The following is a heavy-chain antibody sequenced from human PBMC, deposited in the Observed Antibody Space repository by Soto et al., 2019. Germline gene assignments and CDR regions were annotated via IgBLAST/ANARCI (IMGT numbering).Heavy chain of an antibody. D-gene: IGHD3-22*01. CDR1: GGTFSSYA. Sequence: QVQLVQSGAEVKKPGSSVKVSCKASGGTFSSYAISWVRQAPGQGLEWMGGIIPIFGTANYAQKFQGRVTITADESTSTAYMELSSLRSEDTAVYYCARHNRGYYDSSGYYYPQLFAYWGQGTLVTVSS. CDR3: ARHNRGYYDSSGYYYPQLFAY. CDR2: IIPIFGTA. V-gene: IGHV1-69*01. J-gene: IGHJ4*02.